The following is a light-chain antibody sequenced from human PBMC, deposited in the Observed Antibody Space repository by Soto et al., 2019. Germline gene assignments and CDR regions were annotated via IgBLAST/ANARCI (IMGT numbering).Light chain of an antibody. CDR1: QSANNF. V-gene: IGKV3-11*01. J-gene: IGKJ4*01. Sequence: EIVLTQSPVTLSLSPGERATLSCRASQSANNFVAWYQQKPGQAPSVVIYDASNRATGIPDRFSGSGSGTDFTLTISRLEPEDFAIYYCHQRAGWPPTFGGGTKVDIK. CDR2: DAS. CDR3: HQRAGWPPT.